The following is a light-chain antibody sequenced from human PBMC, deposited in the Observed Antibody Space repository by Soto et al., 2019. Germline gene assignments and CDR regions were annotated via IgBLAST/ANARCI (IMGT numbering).Light chain of an antibody. J-gene: IGKJ3*01. CDR1: QSISSW. Sequence: DIQMTQSPSTLSASVGDRVTITCRASQSISSWLAWYQQKPGKAPKLLIYDASSLESGVPSRFSGSGSGTEFTLTISSLQPDDFATYYCQQNNSYFTFGPGTNVDIK. CDR2: DAS. CDR3: QQNNSYFT. V-gene: IGKV1-5*01.